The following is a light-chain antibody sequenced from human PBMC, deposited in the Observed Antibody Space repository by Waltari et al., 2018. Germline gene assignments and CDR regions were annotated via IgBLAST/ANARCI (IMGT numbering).Light chain of an antibody. V-gene: IGLV2-14*01. J-gene: IGLJ2*01. CDR2: EVS. Sequence: QSALTQPASVSGSPGQSITISCTGTSSDVGGYNYVSWYQQHPGKAPKLMIYEVSNRPSGVSTRFSCSKSANTASLTISGLQAEAEADYYCSSYTSSSTRVVFGGGTKLTVL. CDR1: SSDVGGYNY. CDR3: SSYTSSSTRVV.